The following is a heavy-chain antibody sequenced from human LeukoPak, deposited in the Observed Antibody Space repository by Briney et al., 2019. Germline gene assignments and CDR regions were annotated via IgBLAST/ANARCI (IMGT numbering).Heavy chain of an antibody. D-gene: IGHD2-15*01. CDR2: ISSSSSYI. CDR1: GFTFSSYS. CDR3: ARGKGGRHYYYYMDV. V-gene: IGHV3-21*01. Sequence: GGSLRLSCAASGFTFSSYSMNWVRQAPGKGLEWVSSISSSSSYIYYADSVKGRFTISRDNAKNSLYLQMNSLRAEDTAVYYCARGKGGRHYYYYMDVWGKGTTVTVSS. J-gene: IGHJ6*03.